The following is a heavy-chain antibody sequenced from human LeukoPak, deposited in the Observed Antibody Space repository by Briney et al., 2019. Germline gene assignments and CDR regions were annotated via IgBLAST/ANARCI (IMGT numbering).Heavy chain of an antibody. D-gene: IGHD6-13*01. CDR1: GFTFDDYA. J-gene: IGHJ4*02. CDR2: ISWNSGSI. CDR3: AKDGIAAATGSPSFDY. Sequence: GRSLRLSCAASGFTFDDYAMHWVRQAPGKGLEWVSGISWNSGSIGYADSVKGRFTISRDNPKNSLYLQMNSLRAEDTALYYCAKDGIAAATGSPSFDYWGQGTLVTVSS. V-gene: IGHV3-9*01.